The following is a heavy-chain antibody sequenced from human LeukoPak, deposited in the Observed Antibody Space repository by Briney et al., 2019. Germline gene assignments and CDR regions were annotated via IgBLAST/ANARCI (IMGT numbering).Heavy chain of an antibody. CDR2: TYYRSKWYN. CDR3: EREEDLSGFYDWFDP. D-gene: IGHD3-9*01. V-gene: IGHV6-1*01. CDR1: GDSISSNSAG. J-gene: IGHJ5*02. Sequence: SQTLSLTCAISGDSISSNSAGWNWIRQSPSRGLEWLGRTYYRSKWYNDYAVSVKSRITINPDTSKNQFSLQLNSVTPEDTAVYYCEREEDLSGFYDWFDPWGQGTLVTVSS.